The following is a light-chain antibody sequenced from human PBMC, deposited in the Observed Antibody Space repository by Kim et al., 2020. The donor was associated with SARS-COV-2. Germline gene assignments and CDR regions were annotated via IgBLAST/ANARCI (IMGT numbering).Light chain of an antibody. CDR1: QTSGRYA. J-gene: IGKJ2*01. CDR3: HHYENSPHT. CDR2: RAS. V-gene: IGKV3-20*01. Sequence: PADRVTLSSKTCQTSGRYALAWYQQKPAPPPRLLVARASSRATRVRDRFRGGGSGTALTLTSRGLEPEDFAVYFCHHYENSPHTFGQGTKLEI.